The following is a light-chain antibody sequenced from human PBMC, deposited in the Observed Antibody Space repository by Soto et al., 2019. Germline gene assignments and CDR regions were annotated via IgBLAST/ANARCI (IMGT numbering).Light chain of an antibody. J-gene: IGKJ1*01. CDR3: LQDYTYPRT. CDR2: SAS. Sequence: AIQMTQSPSSLSAFVGDRVTITCRASQDIRNELGWYQQKPGKAPKVLIYSASSLQSGLPSRFSGSGPGTQFTLTISSLQPEDFATYYCLQDYTYPRTFGAGTKVEIK. V-gene: IGKV1-6*01. CDR1: QDIRNE.